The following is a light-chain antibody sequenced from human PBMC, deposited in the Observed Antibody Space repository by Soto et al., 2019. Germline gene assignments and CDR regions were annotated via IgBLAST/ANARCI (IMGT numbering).Light chain of an antibody. CDR3: QQYYRTPWT. Sequence: DIVMTQSPDSLAVSLGERATINCKSSQSVLSNSNNRNYLAWYQQKPGQPPKLLIYWASTRESGVPDRFSGSGSGTDFTPTISSLQAEDVAVYYCQQYYRTPWTFGQGTKVEIK. V-gene: IGKV4-1*01. CDR1: QSVLSNSNNRNY. CDR2: WAS. J-gene: IGKJ1*01.